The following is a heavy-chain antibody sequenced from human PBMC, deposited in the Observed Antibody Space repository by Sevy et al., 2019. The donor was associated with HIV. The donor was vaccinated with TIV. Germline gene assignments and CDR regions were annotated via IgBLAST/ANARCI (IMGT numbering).Heavy chain of an antibody. J-gene: IGHJ3*01. D-gene: IGHD1-26*01. CDR2: VSYDGSTK. V-gene: IGHV3-30*18. CDR3: AKGSKATDSAFDL. Sequence: GGSLRLSCAASGFTFSNYGMHWVRQAPGKGLEWVAVVSYDGSTKYYADFVKGQFTISRDNSKNTVYLQMNTLRTEDTAVFYCAKGSKATDSAFDLWGQGTMVTVSS. CDR1: GFTFSNYG.